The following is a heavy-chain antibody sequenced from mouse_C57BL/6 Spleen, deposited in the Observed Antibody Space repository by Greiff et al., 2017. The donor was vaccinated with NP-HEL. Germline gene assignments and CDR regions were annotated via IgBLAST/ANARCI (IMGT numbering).Heavy chain of an antibody. V-gene: IGHV1-5*01. Sequence: EVQLQQSGTVLARPGASVKMSCKTSGYTFTSYWMHWVKQRPGQGLEWIGAIYPGNSDTSYNQKFKGKAKLTAVTSASTAYMELSSLTNEDSAVYYCTRGDDYDAFYYFDDWGQGTTLTVSS. CDR1: GYTFTSYW. J-gene: IGHJ2*01. CDR3: TRGDDYDAFYYFDD. CDR2: IYPGNSDT. D-gene: IGHD2-4*01.